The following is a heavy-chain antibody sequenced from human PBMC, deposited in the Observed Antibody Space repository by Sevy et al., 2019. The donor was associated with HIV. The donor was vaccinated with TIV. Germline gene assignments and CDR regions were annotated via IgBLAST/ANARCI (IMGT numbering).Heavy chain of an antibody. D-gene: IGHD6-13*01. CDR2: SRNKADRYTT. Sequence: GGSLRLSCAASGFTFSDHYMEWVRQAPGKGLEWVGRSRNKADRYTTEYAASVKGRFTISRNDSKNSLYLQMNSLKTGDTAVDYCTTHAGIAAAGRVFDYWGQGTLVTVSS. J-gene: IGHJ4*02. V-gene: IGHV3-72*01. CDR1: GFTFSDHY. CDR3: TTHAGIAAAGRVFDY.